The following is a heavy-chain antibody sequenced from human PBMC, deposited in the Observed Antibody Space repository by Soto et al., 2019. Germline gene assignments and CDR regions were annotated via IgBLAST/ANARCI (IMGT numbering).Heavy chain of an antibody. V-gene: IGHV1-2*04. J-gene: IGHJ4*02. Sequence: ASVKVSCKASGYTFTGYYMHWVRQAPGQGLEWMGWINPNSGGTNYAQKFQGWVTMTRDTSISTAYMELSRLRSDDTAVYYCARATIEENYDSSGYSLDFDYWGQGTLVTVSS. CDR2: INPNSGGT. CDR3: ARATIEENYDSSGYSLDFDY. CDR1: GYTFTGYY. D-gene: IGHD3-22*01.